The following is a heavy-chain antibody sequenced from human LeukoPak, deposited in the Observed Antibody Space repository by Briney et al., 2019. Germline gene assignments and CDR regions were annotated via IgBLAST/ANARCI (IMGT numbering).Heavy chain of an antibody. D-gene: IGHD3-22*01. V-gene: IGHV3-15*01. CDR1: GFTFSNAW. CDR2: IKSKTDGGTT. J-gene: IGHJ4*02. Sequence: GGSLRLSCAASGFTFSNAWMSWVRQAPGKGLEWVGRIKSKTDGGTTDYAAPVKGRFTISRDDSKNTLYLQMNSLKTEDTAVYYCTTAKRYYYDSSGYDYWGQGTLVTVSS. CDR3: TTAKRYYYDSSGYDY.